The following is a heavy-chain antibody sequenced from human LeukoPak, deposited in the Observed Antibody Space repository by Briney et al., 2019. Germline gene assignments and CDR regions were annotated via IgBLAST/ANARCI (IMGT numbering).Heavy chain of an antibody. J-gene: IGHJ4*02. CDR3: ARAPMGTAALY. V-gene: IGHV1-8*01. D-gene: IGHD2-2*01. CDR1: GYTFSNFD. Sequence: EASVKVSCKASGYTFSNFDINWVQQAPGQGLEWMGWMNPISGKAGSAQKFQGRVTLTRDASISTAYMELSSLRSDDTAVYYCARAPMGTAALYWGQGTLVTVSS. CDR2: MNPISGKA.